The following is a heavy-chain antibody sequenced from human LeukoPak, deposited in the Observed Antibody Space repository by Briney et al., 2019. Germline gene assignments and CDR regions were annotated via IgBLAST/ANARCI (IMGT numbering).Heavy chain of an antibody. CDR2: ISGYNGNT. Sequence: ASVKVSCMASSNTFSSKSISWVRQAPGQGLEWVGWISGYNGNTNYAQRFQGRVTMTTDTSTSTAYMELRSLRFDDTAMYYCAREAGPFDYWGQGTLVTVSS. CDR3: AREAGPFDY. D-gene: IGHD6-19*01. V-gene: IGHV1-18*01. J-gene: IGHJ4*02. CDR1: SNTFSSKS.